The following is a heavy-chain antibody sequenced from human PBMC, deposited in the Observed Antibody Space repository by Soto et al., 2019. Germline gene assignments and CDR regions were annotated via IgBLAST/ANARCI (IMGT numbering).Heavy chain of an antibody. CDR3: ARLGSGSYYQLDY. D-gene: IGHD3-10*01. CDR2: IYYSGST. Sequence: SETLSLTCTVSGGTISSSSYYWGWIRQPPGKGLEWIGSIYYSGSTYYNPSLKSRVTISVDRSKNQFSLKLSSVTAADTAVYYCARLGSGSYYQLDYWGQGTLVTVSS. J-gene: IGHJ4*02. CDR1: GGTISSSSYY. V-gene: IGHV4-39*07.